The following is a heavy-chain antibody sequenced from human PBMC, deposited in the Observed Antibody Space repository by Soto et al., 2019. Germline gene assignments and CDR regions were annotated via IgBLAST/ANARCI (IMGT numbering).Heavy chain of an antibody. J-gene: IGHJ1*01. Sequence: SETLSLTCTVPGGSISSYYWSWIRQPPGKGLEWIGYIYYSGSTNYNPSLKSRVTISVDTSKNQFSLKLSSVTAADTAVYYCARGQIAAAGRRDRYIPAEYFQHWGQGTLVTVSS. CDR2: IYYSGST. CDR1: GGSISSYY. CDR3: ARGQIAAAGRRDRYIPAEYFQH. D-gene: IGHD6-13*01. V-gene: IGHV4-59*01.